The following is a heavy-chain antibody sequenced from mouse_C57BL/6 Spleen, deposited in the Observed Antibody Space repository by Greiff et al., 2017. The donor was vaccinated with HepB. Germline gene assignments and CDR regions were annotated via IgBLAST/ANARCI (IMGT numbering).Heavy chain of an antibody. D-gene: IGHD1-1*01. CDR1: GYAFSSSW. CDR3: ASPPTVVGGDY. J-gene: IGHJ4*01. Sequence: QVQLQQSGPELVKPGDSVKISCKASGYAFSSSWMNWVKQRPGKGLEWIGRIYPGDGDTNYNGKFKGKATLTADKSSSTAYMQLSSLTSEDSAVYFCASPPTVVGGDYWGQGTSVTVSS. V-gene: IGHV1-82*01. CDR2: IYPGDGDT.